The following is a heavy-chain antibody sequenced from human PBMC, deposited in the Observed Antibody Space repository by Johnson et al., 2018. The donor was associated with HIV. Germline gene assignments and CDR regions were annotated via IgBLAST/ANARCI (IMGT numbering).Heavy chain of an antibody. Sequence: VQLVESGGGVVQPGRSLRLSCAASGFTFSSNYMSWVRQAPGKGLEWVSVIYSGGSTYYADSVKGRFTIARDNSKTTLYLQMNSLRAEDTAVYYCARAGDYDAFDIWGQGTMVTVSS. CDR3: ARAGDYDAFDI. V-gene: IGHV3-66*01. D-gene: IGHD3-16*01. J-gene: IGHJ3*02. CDR2: IYSGGST. CDR1: GFTFSSNY.